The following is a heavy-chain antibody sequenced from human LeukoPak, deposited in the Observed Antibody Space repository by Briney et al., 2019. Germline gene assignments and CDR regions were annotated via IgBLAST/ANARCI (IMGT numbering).Heavy chain of an antibody. CDR1: GYTFTGYY. CDR3: ASPLGSRTYYYYYMDV. Sequence: ASVKVSCKASGYTFTGYYMHWVRQAPGQGLEWMGRINPNSGGTNYAQKFQGRVTMTRDTSISTAYMELSRLRSEDTAVYYCASPLGSRTYYYYYMDVWGKGTTVTVSS. V-gene: IGHV1-2*06. CDR2: INPNSGGT. J-gene: IGHJ6*03. D-gene: IGHD1-1*01.